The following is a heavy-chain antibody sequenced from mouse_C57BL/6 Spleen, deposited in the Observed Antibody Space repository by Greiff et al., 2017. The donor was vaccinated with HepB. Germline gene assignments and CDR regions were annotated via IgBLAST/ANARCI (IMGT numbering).Heavy chain of an antibody. CDR3: ARRDYDGPFDY. J-gene: IGHJ2*01. CDR2: IYPGDGDT. D-gene: IGHD2-3*01. V-gene: IGHV1-80*01. CDR1: GYAFSSYW. Sequence: QVHVKQSGAELVKPGASVKISCKASGYAFSSYWMNWVKQRPGKGLEWIGQIYPGDGDTNYNGKFKGKATLTADKSSSTAYMQLSSLTSEDSAVYFCARRDYDGPFDYWGQGTTLTVSS.